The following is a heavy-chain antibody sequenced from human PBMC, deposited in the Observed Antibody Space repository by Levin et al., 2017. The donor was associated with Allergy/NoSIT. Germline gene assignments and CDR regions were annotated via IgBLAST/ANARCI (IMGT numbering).Heavy chain of an antibody. J-gene: IGHJ4*02. D-gene: IGHD3-22*01. CDR2: ISSTSNTI. Sequence: GESLKISCAASGFSFSTYSMNWVRQAPGKGLEWVSYISSTSNTIYKADSVKGRFTVSRDNARNSLYLQMDSLRDEDTAGYYCARDPATSGYYPDSWGQGTLVTVSS. V-gene: IGHV3-48*02. CDR3: ARDPATSGYYPDS. CDR1: GFSFSTYS.